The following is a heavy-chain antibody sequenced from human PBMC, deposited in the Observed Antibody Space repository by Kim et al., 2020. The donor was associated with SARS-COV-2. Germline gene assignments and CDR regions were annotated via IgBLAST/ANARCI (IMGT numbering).Heavy chain of an antibody. CDR2: INHSGST. CDR1: GGSFSGYY. CDR3: AGYGYNPTLDY. D-gene: IGHD5-12*01. V-gene: IGHV4-34*01. Sequence: SETLSLTCAVYGGSFSGYYWSWIRQPPGKGLEWIGEINHSGSTNYNPSLKSRVTISVDTSKNQFSLKLSSVTAADTAVYYCAGYGYNPTLDYWGQGTLVTVSS. J-gene: IGHJ4*02.